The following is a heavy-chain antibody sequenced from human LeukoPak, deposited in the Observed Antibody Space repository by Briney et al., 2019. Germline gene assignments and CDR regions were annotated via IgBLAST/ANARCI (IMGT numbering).Heavy chain of an antibody. Sequence: GGSLRLSCAASGFTFSSYSMNWVRQAPGKGLEWVSSISSSSSNIYYADSVKGRFTISRDNAENSLYLHMHSLRVEDTAVYFCAGDGGPYYNESTSHYVAFDRGGKGTMVPVSP. CDR1: GFTFSSYS. CDR3: AGDGGPYYNESTSHYVAFDR. J-gene: IGHJ3*02. V-gene: IGHV3-21*01. CDR2: ISSSSSNI. D-gene: IGHD3-22*01.